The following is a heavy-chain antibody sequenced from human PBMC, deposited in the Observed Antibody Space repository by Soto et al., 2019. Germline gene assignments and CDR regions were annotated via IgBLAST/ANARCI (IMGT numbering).Heavy chain of an antibody. CDR3: ANGRESTGFDYYYYGMDV. D-gene: IGHD1-1*01. CDR1: GFTFSSYG. Sequence: GGSLRLSCAASGFTFSSYGMHWVRQAPGKGLEWVAVISYDGSNKYYADSVKGRFTISRDNSKNTLYLQMNSLRAEDTAVYYCANGRESTGFDYYYYGMDVWGQGTTVT. V-gene: IGHV3-30*18. J-gene: IGHJ6*02. CDR2: ISYDGSNK.